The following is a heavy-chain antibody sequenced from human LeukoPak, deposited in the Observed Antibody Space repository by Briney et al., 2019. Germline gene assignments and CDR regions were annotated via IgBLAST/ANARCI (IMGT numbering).Heavy chain of an antibody. D-gene: IGHD6-19*01. J-gene: IGHJ4*02. CDR3: ERAVAGTTETDDY. CDR1: GYTFTGYY. Sequence: ASVKVSCKASGYTFTGYYMHWVRQAPGQGLEWMGWINPNSGGINYAQKFQGRVTMTRDTSISTAYMELSRLRSDDTAVYYCERAVAGTTETDDYWGQGTLVTVSS. V-gene: IGHV1-2*02. CDR2: INPNSGGI.